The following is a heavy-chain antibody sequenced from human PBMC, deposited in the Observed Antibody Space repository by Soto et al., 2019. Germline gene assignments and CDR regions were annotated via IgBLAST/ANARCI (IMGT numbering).Heavy chain of an antibody. CDR1: GNAISSSSYY. V-gene: IGHV4-39*01. CDR3: ARAMGDWGTYYYYYGFDV. Sequence: ETNTRTCGVSGNAISSSSYYGCLIRQPPGKGLEWIGSIYYSGSTHDNPSLKSRVTISVDTPKNQFSLKLSSVTAADTAVYYCARAMGDWGTYYYYYGFDVWYQGTTVT. D-gene: IGHD3-16*01. J-gene: IGHJ6*02. CDR2: IYYSGST.